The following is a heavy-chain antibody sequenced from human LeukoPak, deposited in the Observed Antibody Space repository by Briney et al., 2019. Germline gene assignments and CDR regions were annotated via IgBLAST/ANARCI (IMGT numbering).Heavy chain of an antibody. D-gene: IGHD4-17*01. CDR1: GGTFSSYA. CDR2: IIPIFGTA. CDR3: ARPFYGDYVHDAFDI. Sequence: GASVKVSCKASGGTFSSYAISWVRQAPGQGLEWMGGIIPIFGTANYAQKFQGRVTITADESTSTAYMELSSLRSEDTAVYYCARPFYGDYVHDAFDIWGQGTMVTVSS. J-gene: IGHJ3*02. V-gene: IGHV1-69*13.